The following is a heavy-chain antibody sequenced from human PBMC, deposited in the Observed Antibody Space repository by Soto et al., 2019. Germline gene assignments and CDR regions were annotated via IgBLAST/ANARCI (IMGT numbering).Heavy chain of an antibody. CDR2: ISAYNGNT. CDR1: GYTFTSYG. CDR3: AREGHFGFNYGMDV. J-gene: IGHJ6*02. D-gene: IGHD3-10*01. Sequence: GASVKVSCKASGYTFTSYGISWVRQAPGQGLEWMGWISAYNGNTNYAQKPQGRATMTTDTSTSTAYMELRSLRSDDTAVYYCAREGHFGFNYGMDVWGQGTTVTVSS. V-gene: IGHV1-18*04.